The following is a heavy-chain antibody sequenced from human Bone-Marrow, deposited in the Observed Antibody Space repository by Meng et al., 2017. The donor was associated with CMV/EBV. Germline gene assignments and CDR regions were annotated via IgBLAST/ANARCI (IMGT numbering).Heavy chain of an antibody. CDR2: ISSSSSYI. V-gene: IGHV3-21*01. Sequence: GESLKISCAASGFTFSSYSMNWVRQAPGKGLEWVSSISSSSSYIYYADSVKGRFTISRDNAKNSLYLQMNSLRAEDTAVYYCARDADIVVVPAYFDYWGQGPLVTVSS. J-gene: IGHJ4*02. CDR3: ARDADIVVVPAYFDY. CDR1: GFTFSSYS. D-gene: IGHD2-2*01.